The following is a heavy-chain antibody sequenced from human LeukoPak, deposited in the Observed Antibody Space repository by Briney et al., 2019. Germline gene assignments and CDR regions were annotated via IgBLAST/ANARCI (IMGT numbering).Heavy chain of an antibody. CDR1: GFTFDDYA. Sequence: PGRSLRLSCAASGFTFDDYAMHWVRQAPGKGLEWVSGISWNSGSIGYADSVKGRFTISRDNAKNSQYLQMNSLRAEDTALYYCAKDKGYDILTGQGPRGAFDIWGQGTMVTVSS. CDR2: ISWNSGSI. CDR3: AKDKGYDILTGQGPRGAFDI. V-gene: IGHV3-9*01. J-gene: IGHJ3*02. D-gene: IGHD3-9*01.